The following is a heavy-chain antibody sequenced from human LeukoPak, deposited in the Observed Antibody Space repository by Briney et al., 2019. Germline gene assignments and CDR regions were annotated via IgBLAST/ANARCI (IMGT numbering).Heavy chain of an antibody. CDR1: GFSFSSYG. Sequence: GWSLRLSCAASGFSFSSYGMHWVRQAPGKGLEWVAVISHDGSNKDSAESVKGRFTVSRDNSKNTLYLEMTSLRAEDTALYYCAKEDCSGGSCYWGRGTLVTVSS. CDR3: AKEDCSGGSCY. CDR2: ISHDGSNK. V-gene: IGHV3-30*18. D-gene: IGHD2-15*01. J-gene: IGHJ4*02.